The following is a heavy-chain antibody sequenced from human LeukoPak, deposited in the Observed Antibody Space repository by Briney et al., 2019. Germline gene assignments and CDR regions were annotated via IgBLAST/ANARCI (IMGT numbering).Heavy chain of an antibody. CDR2: IYYSGNT. J-gene: IGHJ4*02. CDR3: ARQTGSGLFILP. Sequence: GPLRLSCAASGFTFSSYAMSWVRQPPGKGLEWIGSIYYSGNTYYNASLKSQVSISIDTSKNQFSLRLTSVTAADTAVYYCARQTGSGLFILPGGQGTLVTVSS. CDR1: GFTFSSYA. V-gene: IGHV4-39*01. D-gene: IGHD3/OR15-3a*01.